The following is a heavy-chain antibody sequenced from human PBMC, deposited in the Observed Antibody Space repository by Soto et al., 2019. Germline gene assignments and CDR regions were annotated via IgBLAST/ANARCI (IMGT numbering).Heavy chain of an antibody. CDR1: GFTLRSAG. Sequence: ASVKVSCKASGFTLRSAGIHWVRQARGQRLEWIGWIVVGSGSTEYAQSFQDRVTISSDVSTNTAYLELTSLTSEDTAVYYCAADLGPTDPYNVIDLWGQGALVTVSS. V-gene: IGHV1-58*02. CDR3: AADLGPTDPYNVIDL. J-gene: IGHJ5*02. CDR2: IVVGSGST. D-gene: IGHD1-1*01.